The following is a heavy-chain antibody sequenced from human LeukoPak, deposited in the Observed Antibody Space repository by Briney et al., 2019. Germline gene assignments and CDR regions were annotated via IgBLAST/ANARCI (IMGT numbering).Heavy chain of an antibody. Sequence: GGSLRLSCAASGFTFSSYAMSWVRQAPGKGLEWVSGISPSTGSTYYADSVKGRFTISKDNSRDTLYLQMDSLRAEDTALYYCAKYLEMTTINPRLGFDYWGQGTLVTVSS. CDR1: GFTFSSYA. V-gene: IGHV3-23*01. CDR2: ISPSTGST. J-gene: IGHJ4*02. CDR3: AKYLEMTTINPRLGFDY. D-gene: IGHD5-24*01.